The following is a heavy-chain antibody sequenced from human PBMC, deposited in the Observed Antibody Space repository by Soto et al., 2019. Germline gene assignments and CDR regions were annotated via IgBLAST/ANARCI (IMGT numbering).Heavy chain of an antibody. CDR1: AYSITSGHY. CDR3: AREGTSFPNWFDP. Sequence: SETLSLTCAVSAYSITSGHYWGWIRQPPGKGLEWIGSIYHSGSTFYNPSLKSRVTISVDTSKNQLSLKLTSVTAADTAVYYCAREGTSFPNWFDPWGQGTLVTVSS. V-gene: IGHV4-38-2*02. CDR2: IYHSGST. J-gene: IGHJ5*02.